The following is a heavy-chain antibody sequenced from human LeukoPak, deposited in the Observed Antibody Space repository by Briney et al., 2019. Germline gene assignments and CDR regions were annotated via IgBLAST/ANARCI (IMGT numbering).Heavy chain of an antibody. V-gene: IGHV1-2*06. CDR3: ARDRLSVAGRGG. CDR2: INTNSGDT. J-gene: IGHJ4*02. Sequence: GASVKVSCKASGFTFTAYNLHWVRQAPGHGPEWMGRINTNSGDTNYGQKFQDRVTMTRDTSITTVYMELSRLTSDDTAVYYCARDRLSVAGRGGWGPGTLVTVSS. CDR1: GFTFTAYN. D-gene: IGHD6-13*01.